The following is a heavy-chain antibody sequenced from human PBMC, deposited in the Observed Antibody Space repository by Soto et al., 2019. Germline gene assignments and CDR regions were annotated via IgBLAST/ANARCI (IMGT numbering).Heavy chain of an antibody. V-gene: IGHV3-7*04. CDR2: INQDGTDK. Sequence: PGGALRLSCAASGFTFSNAWLSWVRQAPGKGLEWVANINQDGTDKYYVDSMKGRFTISRDNAKNSLYLQANSLRAEDTAVYYCARISPIMPQGYWGQGTRVTVSS. D-gene: IGHD2-2*01. J-gene: IGHJ4*02. CDR3: ARISPIMPQGY. CDR1: GFTFSNAW.